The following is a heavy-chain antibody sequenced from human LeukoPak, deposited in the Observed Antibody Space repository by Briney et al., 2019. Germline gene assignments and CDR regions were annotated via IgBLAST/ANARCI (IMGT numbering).Heavy chain of an antibody. CDR2: INPSGGST. Sequence: ASVKVSCKASGYTFTSYYMHWVRQAPGQGLEWMGIINPSGGSTSYAQKSQGRVTMTRDTSTSTVYMELSSLGSEDTAVYYCARDPDKDYYYDSSGYYMYYWGQGTLVTVSS. CDR1: GYTFTSYY. D-gene: IGHD3-22*01. J-gene: IGHJ4*02. V-gene: IGHV1-46*01. CDR3: ARDPDKDYYYDSSGYYMYY.